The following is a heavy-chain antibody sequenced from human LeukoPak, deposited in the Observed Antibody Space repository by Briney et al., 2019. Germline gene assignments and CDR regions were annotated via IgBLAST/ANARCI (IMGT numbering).Heavy chain of an antibody. D-gene: IGHD6-13*01. J-gene: IGHJ5*02. CDR1: GFTFSSYG. CDR2: ISYDGSNK. Sequence: GGSLRLSCAASGFTFSSYGMHWVRQAPGKGLEWVAVISYDGSNKYYADSVKGRFTISRDNSKNMLYLQMNSLRAEDTAVYYCAKDSYSRALDPWGQGTLVTVSS. V-gene: IGHV3-30*18. CDR3: AKDSYSRALDP.